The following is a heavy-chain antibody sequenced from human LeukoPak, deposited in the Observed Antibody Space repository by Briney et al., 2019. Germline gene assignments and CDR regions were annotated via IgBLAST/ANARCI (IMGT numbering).Heavy chain of an antibody. J-gene: IGHJ5*02. V-gene: IGHV4-30-2*01. Sequence: RLSETLSLTCVVSGDSISSGAYSWSWIRQPPGKGLEWIGYIFHSGSTFYNPSLKSRVTISVDNSKNQFSLRLSSVTAADTAVYYCARELWFANAPGSWLDPWGQGTLVTVSS. CDR2: IFHSGST. CDR3: ARELWFANAPGSWLDP. CDR1: GDSISSGAYS. D-gene: IGHD2-21*01.